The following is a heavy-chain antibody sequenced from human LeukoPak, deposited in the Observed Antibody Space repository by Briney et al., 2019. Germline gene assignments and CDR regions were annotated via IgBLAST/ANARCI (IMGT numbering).Heavy chain of an antibody. CDR3: AKDISGGSGYSQSLQY. CDR2: IWYDGSNK. V-gene: IGHV3-33*06. CDR1: GFTFSSYA. J-gene: IGHJ1*01. Sequence: PGGSLRLSCAASAASGFTFSSYAMPWVRQPPGQGLGWVAVIWYDGSNKSYGDSVKGRFNISRDNSKNTVYLQMNSLRAEDTAVYYCAKDISGGSGYSQSLQYWGQGTLVTVSS. D-gene: IGHD3-22*01.